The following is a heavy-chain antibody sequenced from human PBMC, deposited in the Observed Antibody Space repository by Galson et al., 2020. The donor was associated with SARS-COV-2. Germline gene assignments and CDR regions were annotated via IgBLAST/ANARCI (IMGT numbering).Heavy chain of an antibody. Sequence: SATLSLTCAAYGGSFSGYYWSWIRQPPGKGLEWIGAINHSGSTNYNPSLKSRVTKSVDTSKNQFSLKLSSVTAADTAMYSCARGRGYYGSGSYYSHYWYVDLGCRGTLVTVSS. CDR1: GGSFSGYY. V-gene: IGHV4-34*01. CDR3: ARGRGYYGSGSYYSHYWYVDL. J-gene: IGHJ2*01. CDR2: INHSGST. D-gene: IGHD3-10*01.